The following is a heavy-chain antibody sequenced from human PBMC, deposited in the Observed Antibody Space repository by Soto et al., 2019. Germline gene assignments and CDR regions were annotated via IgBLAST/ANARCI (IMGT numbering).Heavy chain of an antibody. Sequence: ASVKVSCKASGYTFTSYGISWVRQAPGQGLEWMGWIRAYNGNTNYAQKLQGRVTMTTDTSTSTAYMELRSLRSDDTAVYYCARDLECGGSCYSFYGMDVWGQGTTVTVSS. CDR3: ARDLECGGSCYSFYGMDV. D-gene: IGHD2-15*01. V-gene: IGHV1-18*01. CDR2: IRAYNGNT. CDR1: GYTFTSYG. J-gene: IGHJ6*02.